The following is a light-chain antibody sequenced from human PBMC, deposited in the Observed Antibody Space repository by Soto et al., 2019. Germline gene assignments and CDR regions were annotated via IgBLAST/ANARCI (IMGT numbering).Light chain of an antibody. V-gene: IGKV3-20*01. Sequence: EVVLTQSPGTLSLSPGDRVTLSCRASQSFSSYLAWYQQKPGQAPRLLIYGTSRRATGVPDRFSASGSGTDFTLNISRLEPGDFAVYYCQQYGLLPPCTFGQGTKVDIK. CDR3: QQYGLLPPCT. J-gene: IGKJ1*01. CDR1: QSFSSY. CDR2: GTS.